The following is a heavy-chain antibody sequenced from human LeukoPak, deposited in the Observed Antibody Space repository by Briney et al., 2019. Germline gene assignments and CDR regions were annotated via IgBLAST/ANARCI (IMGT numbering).Heavy chain of an antibody. CDR1: GYTFTGYY. J-gene: IGHJ3*01. Sequence: GASVKVSCKASGYTFTGYYMHWVRQAPRQGLEWMGWINPNSGDTHYAQKFQDRVTMTRDTSISTAYMELSRLRSDDTAVYYCARHTPAQFWGQGTMVTVSS. CDR3: ARHTPAQF. D-gene: IGHD2-15*01. V-gene: IGHV1-2*02. CDR2: INPNSGDT.